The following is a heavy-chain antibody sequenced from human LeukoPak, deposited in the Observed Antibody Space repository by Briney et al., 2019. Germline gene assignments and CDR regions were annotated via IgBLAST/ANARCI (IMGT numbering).Heavy chain of an antibody. J-gene: IGHJ6*03. Sequence: GVSVKVSCKVSGYTLTELSMHWVRQAPGKGLEWMGGFDPEDGETIYAQKFQGRVTMTEDTSTDTAYMELSSLRSEDTAVYYCATGAQSEDPYYYFYMDVWGKGTTVTVSS. CDR1: GYTLTELS. CDR3: ATGAQSEDPYYYFYMDV. D-gene: IGHD1-14*01. CDR2: FDPEDGET. V-gene: IGHV1-24*01.